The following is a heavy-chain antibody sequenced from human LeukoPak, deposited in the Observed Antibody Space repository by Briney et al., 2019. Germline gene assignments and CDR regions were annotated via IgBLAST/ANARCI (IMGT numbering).Heavy chain of an antibody. Sequence: GGSLRLSCGASGFTFDDYWMSWVRQAPGQGLEWVANINQDGSEKYYLDSAKGRFTISRDNARNSLYLQVNSLRAEDTAFYYCARDALQLTGNYVTRWWFDPWGQGTLVTVSS. CDR2: INQDGSEK. V-gene: IGHV3-7*01. CDR1: GFTFDDYW. D-gene: IGHD3-9*01. J-gene: IGHJ5*02. CDR3: ARDALQLTGNYVTRWWFDP.